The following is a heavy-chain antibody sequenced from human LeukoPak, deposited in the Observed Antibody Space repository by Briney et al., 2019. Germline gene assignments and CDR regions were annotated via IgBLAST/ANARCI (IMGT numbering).Heavy chain of an antibody. V-gene: IGHV3-30*02. CDR3: ARVGKSGMWGGYYFDY. CDR1: GFTFSSYG. CDR2: IRYDGSNK. J-gene: IGHJ4*02. D-gene: IGHD1-1*01. Sequence: GGSLRLSCAASGFTFSSYGMHWVRQAPGKGLEWVAFIRYDGSNKYYADSVKGRFTISRDNSKNTLYLQMNSLRAEDTAVYYCARVGKSGMWGGYYFDYWAQGTRVTVSS.